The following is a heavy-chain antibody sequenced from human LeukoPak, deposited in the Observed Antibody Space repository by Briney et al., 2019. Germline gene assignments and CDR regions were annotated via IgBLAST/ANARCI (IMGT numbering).Heavy chain of an antibody. CDR3: ARDDSSAYLNN. CDR1: GFIFSSYG. J-gene: IGHJ4*02. CDR2: IWYDGSNK. V-gene: IGHV3-33*01. Sequence: GGSLRLSCAASGFIFSSYGMHWVRQAPGKGLEWVAVIWYDGSNKYYADSVKGRFTIFRDNPKNTLYLQMNSLRAEDTAVYYCARDDSSAYLNNWGQGTLVTVSS. D-gene: IGHD3-22*01.